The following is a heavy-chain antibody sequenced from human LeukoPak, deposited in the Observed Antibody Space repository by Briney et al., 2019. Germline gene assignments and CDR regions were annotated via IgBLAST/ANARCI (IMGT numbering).Heavy chain of an antibody. Sequence: SETLSLTCTVSGGSISSGGYYWSWIRQHPGKGLEWIGCISYSGIAYYNPSLKSRVIVSVDTSRNQFSLDLSSVTAADTALYCCARVLYDYYFDFWGQGTLVTVSS. J-gene: IGHJ4*02. CDR3: ARVLYDYYFDF. CDR1: GGSISSGGYY. CDR2: ISYSGIA. V-gene: IGHV4-31*03. D-gene: IGHD2/OR15-2a*01.